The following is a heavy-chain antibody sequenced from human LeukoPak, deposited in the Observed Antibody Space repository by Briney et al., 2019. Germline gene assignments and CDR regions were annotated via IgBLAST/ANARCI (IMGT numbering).Heavy chain of an antibody. CDR3: ARDPWALYYDSSGFDY. CDR1: GFTFGSYW. D-gene: IGHD3-22*01. CDR2: INGDGSSS. V-gene: IGHV3-74*01. J-gene: IGHJ4*02. Sequence: TGGSLRLSCAASGFTFGSYWMYWVRQAPGKGRVWLSRINGDGSSSSYADSVKGRFTISRDNAKNTLYLQMDSLRAEDTAVYYCARDPWALYYDSSGFDYWGQGTLVTVSS.